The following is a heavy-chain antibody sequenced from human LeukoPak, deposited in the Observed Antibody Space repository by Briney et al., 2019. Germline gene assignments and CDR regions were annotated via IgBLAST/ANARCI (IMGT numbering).Heavy chain of an antibody. CDR2: ISYDGSNK. V-gene: IGHV3-30*04. Sequence: PGRSLRLSCAASGFTFSSYAMHWVRQAPGKGLEWVAVISYDGSNKYYADSVKGRFTISRDNSKNTLYLQMNSLRAEDTAVYYCARGPLLRWELPDYWGQGTLVTVSS. CDR1: GFTFSSYA. CDR3: ARGPLLRWELPDY. D-gene: IGHD1-26*01. J-gene: IGHJ4*02.